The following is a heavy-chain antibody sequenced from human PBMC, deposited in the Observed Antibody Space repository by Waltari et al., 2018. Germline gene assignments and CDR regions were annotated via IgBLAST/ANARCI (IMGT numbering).Heavy chain of an antibody. CDR2: IRYDGSNK. D-gene: IGHD1-26*01. J-gene: IGHJ4*02. Sequence: QVQLVESGGGVVQPGGSLRLSCAASGLTFSSYGMHWVRQAPGKGLEWVAFIRYDGSNKYYADSVKGRFTISRDNSKNTLYLQMNSLRAEDTAVYYCAKAPRGSYLGWGQGTLVTVSS. CDR3: AKAPRGSYLG. CDR1: GLTFSSYG. V-gene: IGHV3-30*02.